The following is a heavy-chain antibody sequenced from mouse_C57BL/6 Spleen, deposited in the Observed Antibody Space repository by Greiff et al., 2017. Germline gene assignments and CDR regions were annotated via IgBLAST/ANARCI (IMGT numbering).Heavy chain of an antibody. CDR2: ISDGGSYT. CDR1: GFTFSSYA. D-gene: IGHD1-1*01. V-gene: IGHV5-4*03. CDR3: ARGGDYYGSRAFFDY. J-gene: IGHJ2*01. Sequence: EVMLVESGGGLVKPGGSLKLSCAAYGFTFSSYAMSWVRQTPEKRLEWVATISDGGSYTYYPDNVKGRFTISRDNAKNNLYLQMSHLKSEDTAMYYCARGGDYYGSRAFFDYWGQGTTLTVSS.